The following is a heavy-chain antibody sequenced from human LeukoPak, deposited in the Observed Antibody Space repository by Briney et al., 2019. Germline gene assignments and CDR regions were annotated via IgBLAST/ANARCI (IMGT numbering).Heavy chain of an antibody. CDR3: ARQYYDSTGYYYFDY. CDR1: GDFITGSTYY. CDR2: MYYSGST. Sequence: SETLSLTCTVSGDFITGSTYYWGWIRQPPGKGLEWIGSMYYSGSTYSNPSLRSRVTMSADTSKNQFSLNLKSVTAADTAVYYCARQYYDSTGYYYFDYWGQGTLITVSS. J-gene: IGHJ4*02. V-gene: IGHV4-39*01. D-gene: IGHD3-22*01.